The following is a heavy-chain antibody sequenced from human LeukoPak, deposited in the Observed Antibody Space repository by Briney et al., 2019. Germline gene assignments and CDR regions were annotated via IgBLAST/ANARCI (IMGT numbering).Heavy chain of an antibody. CDR1: GYTFTSYG. D-gene: IGHD6-13*01. CDR2: ISAYNGNT. V-gene: IGHV1-18*01. J-gene: IGHJ4*02. Sequence: ASVKVSCKASGYTFTSYGISWVRQAPRQGLEWVGWISAYNGNTNYAQKLQGRVTMTTDTSTSTAYMELRSLRSDDTAVYYCARDRYSSSWVYYFDYWGQGTLVTVSS. CDR3: ARDRYSSSWVYYFDY.